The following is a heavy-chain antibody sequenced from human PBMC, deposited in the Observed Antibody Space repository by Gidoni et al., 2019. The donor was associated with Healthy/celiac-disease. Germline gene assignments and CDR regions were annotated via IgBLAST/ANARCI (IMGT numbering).Heavy chain of an antibody. CDR2: IFSNDEK. CDR3: ARIRRGGYSQDVDY. Sequence: QVTLKESGPVLVTPTETLTLTCPVSGFSLSNARMGVSWIRQPPGKALEWLAHIFSNDEKSYSTSLKSRLTISKETSKSQVVLTMTNMDPVDTATYYCARIRRGGYSQDVDYWGQGTRVTVSS. CDR1: GFSLSNARMG. J-gene: IGHJ4*02. D-gene: IGHD5-12*01. V-gene: IGHV2-26*01.